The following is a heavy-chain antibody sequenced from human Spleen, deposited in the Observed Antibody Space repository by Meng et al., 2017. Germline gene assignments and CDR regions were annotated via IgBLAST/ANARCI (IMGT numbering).Heavy chain of an antibody. CDR3: ARGAPGNYYDSSGYSIFDY. CDR1: GGTFSTYI. D-gene: IGHD3-22*01. J-gene: IGHJ4*02. Sequence: SVKVSCKASGGTFSTYIINWVRQAPGQGLEWMGGIIPIFGTANYAQKFQGRVTITADKSTSTAYMELSSLRSEDTAVYYCARGAPGNYYDSSGYSIFDYWGQGTLVTVSS. CDR2: IIPIFGTA. V-gene: IGHV1-69*06.